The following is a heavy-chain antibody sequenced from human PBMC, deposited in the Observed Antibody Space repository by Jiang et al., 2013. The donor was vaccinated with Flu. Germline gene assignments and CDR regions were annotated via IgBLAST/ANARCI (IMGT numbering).Heavy chain of an antibody. CDR3: ARELIVVVTADAFDI. CDR1: GGSVSSGSYY. J-gene: IGHJ3*02. Sequence: RLLKPSETLSLTCTVSGGSVSSGSYYWSWIRQPPGKGLEWIGYIYYSGSTNYNPSLKSRVTISVDTSKNQFSLKLSSVTAADTAVYYCARELIVVVTADAFDIWGQG. CDR2: IYYSGST. V-gene: IGHV4-61*01. D-gene: IGHD2-21*02.